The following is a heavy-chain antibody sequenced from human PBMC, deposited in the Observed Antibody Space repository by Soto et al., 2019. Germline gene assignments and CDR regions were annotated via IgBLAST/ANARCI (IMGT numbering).Heavy chain of an antibody. V-gene: IGHV4-39*01. CDR1: GGSISSSSYY. Sequence: SETLSLTCTVSGGSISSSSYYWGWNRQPPGKGLEWIGSIYYSGSTYYNPSLKSRVTISVDTSKNQFSLKLSPVTAADTAVYYCARNGITGTTSWFDPWGQGTLVTVSS. D-gene: IGHD1-7*01. CDR3: ARNGITGTTSWFDP. CDR2: IYYSGST. J-gene: IGHJ5*02.